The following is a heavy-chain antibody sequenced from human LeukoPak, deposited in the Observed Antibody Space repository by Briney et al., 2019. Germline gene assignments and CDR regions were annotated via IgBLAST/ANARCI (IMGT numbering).Heavy chain of an antibody. V-gene: IGHV3-15*01. CDR2: MKSKTDGGTR. CDR3: TTMRALVAARNFDS. J-gene: IGHJ4*02. Sequence: GGSLRLSCVASGFTFTDAWMSWVRQVPGKGLEWVGHMKSKTDGGTRDYAAPVKGRFTITSDDSKNTLYLQLNSLKTEDTAVYYCTTMRALVAARNFDSWGQGTLVTVSS. CDR1: GFTFTDAW. D-gene: IGHD1-26*01.